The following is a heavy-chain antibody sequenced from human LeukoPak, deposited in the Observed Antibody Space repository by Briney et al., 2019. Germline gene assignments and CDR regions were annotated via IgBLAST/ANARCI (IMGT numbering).Heavy chain of an antibody. Sequence: HGESPKISCKGSGYSFTSYWIGWVRQMPGKGLEWMGIIYPGDSDTRYSPSFQGQVTISADKSISTAYLQWSSLKAPDTAMYYCARRTGTVSSNWFDPWGQGTLVTVSS. CDR1: GYSFTSYW. V-gene: IGHV5-51*01. D-gene: IGHD1-7*01. J-gene: IGHJ5*02. CDR3: ARRTGTVSSNWFDP. CDR2: IYPGDSDT.